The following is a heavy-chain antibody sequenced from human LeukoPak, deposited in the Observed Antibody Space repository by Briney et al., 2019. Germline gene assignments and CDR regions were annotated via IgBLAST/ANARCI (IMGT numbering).Heavy chain of an antibody. CDR2: IGGSGTRT. J-gene: IGHJ4*02. CDR3: ASILLWYVYDY. Sequence: GGSLRLSCAASGFTFDDYGMSWVRQAPGKGLEWVSGIGGSGTRTYYADSVKGRFAISRDNSKNTMYLQMNSLRAEDTAVYYCASILLWYVYDYWGQGTLVTVPS. D-gene: IGHD3-10*01. CDR1: GFTFDDYG. V-gene: IGHV3-23*01.